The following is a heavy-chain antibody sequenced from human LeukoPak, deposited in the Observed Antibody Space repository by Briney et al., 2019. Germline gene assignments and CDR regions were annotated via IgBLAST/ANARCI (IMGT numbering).Heavy chain of an antibody. CDR1: GGSISSFY. CDR3: ARWGSNMAREKGDH. J-gene: IGHJ4*02. CDR2: IYYSGIT. Sequence: SETLSLTCTVSGGSISSFYWSWIRQPPGKGLEWIGYIYYSGITNYNPSLKTRVTILVDTSKNQFSLKLSSVTAADTAVYYCARWGSNMAREKGDHWGQGTLVTVSS. V-gene: IGHV4-59*08. D-gene: IGHD3-10*01.